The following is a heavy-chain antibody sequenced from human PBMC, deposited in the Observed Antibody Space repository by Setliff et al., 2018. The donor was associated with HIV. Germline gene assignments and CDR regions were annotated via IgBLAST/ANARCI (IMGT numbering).Heavy chain of an antibody. CDR2: IFYSGTT. CDR1: GDSTSSSTYY. V-gene: IGHV4-39*01. J-gene: IGHJ5*02. D-gene: IGHD3-3*01. CDR3: ARGGVSPFDP. Sequence: SETLSLTCTVSGDSTSSSTYYWGWIRQPPGKGLEWIGSIFYSGTTYYNPSLKSRVTISVDTSKNQFSLNLSSVTAADTAVYYCARGGVSPFDPWGQGTLVTVSS.